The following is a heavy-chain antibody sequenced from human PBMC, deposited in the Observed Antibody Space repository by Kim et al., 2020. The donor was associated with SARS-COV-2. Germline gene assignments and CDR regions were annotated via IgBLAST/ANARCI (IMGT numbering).Heavy chain of an antibody. CDR2: IIPIFGTA. D-gene: IGHD3-10*01. CDR1: GCTFSSYA. Sequence: SVKVSCKASGCTFSSYAISWVRQAAGQGLEWMGGIIPIFGTANYAQKFQGRVTITADESTSTAYMELSSLRSEDTAVYYCARVLQDYYGSGSYTLGMDVWGQGTTVTVSS. J-gene: IGHJ6*02. V-gene: IGHV1-69*13. CDR3: ARVLQDYYGSGSYTLGMDV.